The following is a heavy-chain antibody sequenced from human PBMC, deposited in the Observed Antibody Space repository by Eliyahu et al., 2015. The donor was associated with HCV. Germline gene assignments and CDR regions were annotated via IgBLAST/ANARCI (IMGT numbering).Heavy chain of an antibody. J-gene: IGHJ4*02. CDR1: GGSIXSGGYY. Sequence: QVQLQESGPGLVKPSQTLSLTCXVSGGSIXSGGYYWSWIRQHPGKGLEWIGYIYYSGSTYYNPSLKSRVTISVDTSKNQFSLKLSSVTAADTAVYYCARVESGRPNPFDYWGQGTLVTVSS. V-gene: IGHV4-31*03. CDR2: IYYSGST. D-gene: IGHD3-3*01. CDR3: ARVESGRPNPFDY.